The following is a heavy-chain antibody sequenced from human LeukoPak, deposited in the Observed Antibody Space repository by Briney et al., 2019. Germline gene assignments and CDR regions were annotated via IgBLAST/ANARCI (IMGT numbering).Heavy chain of an antibody. D-gene: IGHD2-15*01. CDR2: IIPIFGTA. J-gene: IGHJ4*02. CDR3: ARDKGIVVVAATSWSFEYYFDY. V-gene: IGHV1-69*13. Sequence: SVKVSCKASGGTFSSYAISWVRQAPGQGLEWMGGIIPIFGTANYAQKFQGRVTITADESTSTAYMELSSLRSEDTAVYYCARDKGIVVVAATSWSFEYYFDYWGQGTLVTVSS. CDR1: GGTFSSYA.